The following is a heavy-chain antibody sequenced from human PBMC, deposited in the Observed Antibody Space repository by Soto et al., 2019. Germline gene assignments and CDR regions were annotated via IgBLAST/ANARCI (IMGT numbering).Heavy chain of an antibody. V-gene: IGHV1-69*13. Sequence: GASMKVSCKASGGTFSSYAISWVRQAPGQGLEWMGGIIPICGTANYAQKIQGTVTITADESTSTAYMELSSLRSEDTAVYYCARSAFLYLDIVVVNGMDVWGQGTTVTVSS. CDR1: GGTFSSYA. D-gene: IGHD2-15*01. J-gene: IGHJ6*02. CDR2: IIPICGTA. CDR3: ARSAFLYLDIVVVNGMDV.